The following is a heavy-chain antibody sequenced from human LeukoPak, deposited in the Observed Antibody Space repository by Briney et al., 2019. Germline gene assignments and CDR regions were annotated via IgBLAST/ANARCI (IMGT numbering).Heavy chain of an antibody. CDR1: GFTFSSYA. CDR3: ATFSFGDYYYYYGMDV. J-gene: IGHJ6*02. D-gene: IGHD4-17*01. Sequence: GGSLRLSCAAPGFTFSSYAMSWVRQAPGKGLEWVSAISGSGGSTYYADSVKGRFTISRDNSKNTLYLQMNSLRAEDTAVYYCATFSFGDYYYYYGMDVWGQGTTVTVSS. V-gene: IGHV3-23*01. CDR2: ISGSGGST.